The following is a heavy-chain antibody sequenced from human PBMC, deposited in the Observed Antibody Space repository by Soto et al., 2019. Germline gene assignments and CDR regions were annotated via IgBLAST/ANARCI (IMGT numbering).Heavy chain of an antibody. D-gene: IGHD3-22*01. CDR3: VHRVYNYDNSDSHNSGASVDY. V-gene: IGHV2-5*02. Sequence: SGPTLVNPTQTLTLTCTFSGFSLSTSTMGVAWIRQPPGKALEWLALIYWDDDKRYSPSLESRLTITRDTSKDRVVLTMTNMDTSDTATYYCVHRVYNYDNSDSHNSGASVDYWGQAILVTVSS. J-gene: IGHJ4*01. CDR2: IYWDDDK. CDR1: GFSLSTSTMG.